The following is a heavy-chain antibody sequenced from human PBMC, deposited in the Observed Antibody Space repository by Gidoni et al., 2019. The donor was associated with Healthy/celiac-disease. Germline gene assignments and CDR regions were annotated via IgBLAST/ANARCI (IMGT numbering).Heavy chain of an antibody. V-gene: IGHV3-30*18. CDR3: AKDRDTAYFDY. J-gene: IGHJ4*02. CDR2: ISHDGSNK. Sequence: QVQLVESGGGVVQPGRSLRLSCAASGFTFSSYGMHWVRQAPGKGLEWVAVISHDGSNKYYADSVKGRFTISRDNYKNTLYLQMNSLRAEDTAVYYCAKDRDTAYFDYWGQGTLVTVSS. CDR1: GFTFSSYG.